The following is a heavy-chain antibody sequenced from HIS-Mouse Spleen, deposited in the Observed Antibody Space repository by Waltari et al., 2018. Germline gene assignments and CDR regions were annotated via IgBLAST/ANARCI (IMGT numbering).Heavy chain of an antibody. V-gene: IGHV4-34*01. CDR2: INHSGST. Sequence: QVQLQQWGAGLLKPSETLSLTCAVYGGSFSGYYWSWIRQPPGKGLEWIGEINHSGSTNSNPSLKSRVTISVDTSKNQFSLKLSSVTAADTAVYYCAREDSSGWYYYYYGMDVWGQGTTVTVSS. CDR1: GGSFSGYY. J-gene: IGHJ6*02. D-gene: IGHD6-19*01. CDR3: AREDSSGWYYYYYGMDV.